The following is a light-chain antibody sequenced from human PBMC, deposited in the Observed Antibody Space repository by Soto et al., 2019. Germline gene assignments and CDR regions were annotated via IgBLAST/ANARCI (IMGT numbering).Light chain of an antibody. CDR1: QSVSSY. V-gene: IGKV3-11*01. CDR3: QQRNNWPPIT. Sequence: EIVLTQSPATLSLSPGERATLSCRASQSVSSYLALYQQKPGQAPRLLIYDASNRATGVPARFSGSGSGTDFTLTISSLEPEDFALYYCQQRNNWPPITFGQGTRLEIK. CDR2: DAS. J-gene: IGKJ5*01.